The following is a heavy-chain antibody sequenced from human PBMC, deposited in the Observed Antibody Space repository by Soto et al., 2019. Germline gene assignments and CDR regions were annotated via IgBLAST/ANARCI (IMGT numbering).Heavy chain of an antibody. CDR2: IYCDGTT. Sequence: EMQLVESGGGLVQPGGSLRLSCAASGFSVSGNYMSWVRQAPGKGLEWVSIIYCDGTTSYADSVKGRFTISGDNSKNTLDLQMNSLRADDTAVYYCARWTGTTFDYWGQGTLVTVSS. V-gene: IGHV3-66*01. CDR3: ARWTGTTFDY. CDR1: GFSVSGNY. J-gene: IGHJ4*02. D-gene: IGHD1-1*01.